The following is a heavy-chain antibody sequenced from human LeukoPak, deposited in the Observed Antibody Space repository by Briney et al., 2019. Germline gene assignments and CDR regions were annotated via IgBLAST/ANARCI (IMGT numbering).Heavy chain of an antibody. CDR3: VRQEDFGTTFTYDF. CDR2: IYPAHSHT. Sequence: GESLAISCQGSGYIFTSYWIGGVRPLPGKGLELMGVIYPAHSHTNYTPSVLLQLTISADKSITSAYLHWGTLRASDTAIYYCVRQEDFGTTFTYDFWGPGTLVTVSS. D-gene: IGHD2/OR15-2a*01. CDR1: GYIFTSYW. V-gene: IGHV5-51*01. J-gene: IGHJ4*02.